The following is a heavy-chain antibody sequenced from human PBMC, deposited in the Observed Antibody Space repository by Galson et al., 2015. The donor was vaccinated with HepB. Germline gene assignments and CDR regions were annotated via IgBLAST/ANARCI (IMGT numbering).Heavy chain of an antibody. CDR3: ARHGGGDTFDI. CDR2: IKQDGGQK. CDR1: GFTFSNYW. Sequence: SLRLSCAASGFTFSNYWMTWVRQAPGKGLEWVANIKQDGGQKDYVDSVKGRFTISRDNAKNSLSLEMNSLRAEDTAVYYCARHGGGDTFDIWGQGTMVTVSS. D-gene: IGHD3-16*01. J-gene: IGHJ3*02. V-gene: IGHV3-7*03.